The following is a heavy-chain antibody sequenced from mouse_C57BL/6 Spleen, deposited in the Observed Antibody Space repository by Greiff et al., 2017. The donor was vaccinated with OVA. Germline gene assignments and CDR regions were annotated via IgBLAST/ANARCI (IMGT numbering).Heavy chain of an antibody. D-gene: IGHD1-1*01. CDR1: GYTFTDYY. CDR2: INPNNGGT. J-gene: IGHJ4*01. Sequence: EVQLQQSGPELVKPGASVKISCKASGYTFTDYYMNWVKQSHGKSLEWIGDINPNNGGTSYNQKFKGKATLTVDKSSSTAYMELRSLTSEDSAVYYCARFITTVVATRAMDYWGQGTSVTVSS. CDR3: ARFITTVVATRAMDY. V-gene: IGHV1-26*01.